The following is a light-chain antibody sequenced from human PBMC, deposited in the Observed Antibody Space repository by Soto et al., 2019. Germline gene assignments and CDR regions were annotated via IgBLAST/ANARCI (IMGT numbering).Light chain of an antibody. CDR2: SNN. V-gene: IGLV1-44*01. CDR1: SSNIGSHS. J-gene: IGLJ2*01. Sequence: QSVLTQPPSASGTPGQRVTISCSGSSSNIGSHSVNWYQQLPGTAPKLLIYSNNQRPSGVPDRFSGSKSGTSVSPAISGLQSEDEADYYCAAWDDSLNSVVLGGGTKPPS. CDR3: AAWDDSLNSVV.